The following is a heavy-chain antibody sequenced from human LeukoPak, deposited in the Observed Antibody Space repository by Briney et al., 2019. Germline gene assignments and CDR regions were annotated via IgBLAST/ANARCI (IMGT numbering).Heavy chain of an antibody. CDR2: INPNSCGT. D-gene: IGHD3-22*01. Sequence: ASVKVSCKASGYTFTGYYMHWVRQAPGQGLEWMGRINPNSCGTNYAQKFQGRVTMTRDTSISTAYMELSRLRSDDTAAYYCAREGHLSGYYFPDYWGQGTLVTVSS. J-gene: IGHJ4*02. CDR3: AREGHLSGYYFPDY. V-gene: IGHV1-2*06. CDR1: GYTFTGYY.